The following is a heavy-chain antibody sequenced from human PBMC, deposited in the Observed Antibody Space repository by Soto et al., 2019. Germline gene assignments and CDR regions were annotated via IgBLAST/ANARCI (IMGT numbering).Heavy chain of an antibody. Sequence: QVQLQQWGAGLLKPSETLSLTCSIFGGSLSGSYWSWIRQPPGKGLEWIGEIHHSGNTIYNPTLKSRVTSSLDTSEKQFSLKVSSVTAADTAVDYGARHGGYYFDYWGQEALVTVSS. J-gene: IGHJ4*02. V-gene: IGHV4-34*01. CDR3: ARHGGYYFDY. CDR1: GGSLSGSY. CDR2: IHHSGNT. D-gene: IGHD3-16*01.